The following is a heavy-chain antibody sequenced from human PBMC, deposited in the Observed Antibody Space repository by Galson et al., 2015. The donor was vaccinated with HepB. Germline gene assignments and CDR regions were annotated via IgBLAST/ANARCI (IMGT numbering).Heavy chain of an antibody. CDR1: GFALSSCA. D-gene: IGHD6-19*01. CDR3: ARPSGGWYGGGYFDY. J-gene: IGHJ4*02. V-gene: IGHV3-30*04. Sequence: SLRLSCAASGFALSSCAMHWVRRAPGKGLEWVAVISYDGSNKYYADSVRGRFTVSRDNSKNTLYLQMNSLRAEDTAVYYCARPSGGWYGGGYFDYWGQGTLVTVSS. CDR2: ISYDGSNK.